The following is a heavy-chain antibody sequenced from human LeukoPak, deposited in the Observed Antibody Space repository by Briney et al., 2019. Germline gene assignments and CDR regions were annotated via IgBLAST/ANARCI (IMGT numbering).Heavy chain of an antibody. D-gene: IGHD5-18*01. V-gene: IGHV4-59*01. CDR1: GGSISSYY. CDR3: ARAWIHLGFDY. CDR2: IYYSGST. Sequence: PSETLSLTCTVSGGSISSYYWSWIRQPPGKGLEWIGYIYYSGSTNYNPSLKSRVTISVDTSKNQFSLKLSSVTAADTAVYYCARAWIHLGFDYWGQGTLVTVSS. J-gene: IGHJ4*02.